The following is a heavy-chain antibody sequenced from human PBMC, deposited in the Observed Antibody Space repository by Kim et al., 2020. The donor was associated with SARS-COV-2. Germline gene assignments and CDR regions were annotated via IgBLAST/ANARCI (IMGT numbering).Heavy chain of an antibody. D-gene: IGHD3-10*01. CDR3: ARGLLVRGVFYYYYYMDV. J-gene: IGHJ6*03. Sequence: ASVKVSCKASGYTFTRYDFNWVRQATGQGLEWMGWRNPNSGNTGYAQKFQGRVTMTRNTSISTAYMELSSLRSEDTAVYYCARGLLVRGVFYYYYYMDVWGQGTTVTVSS. CDR1: GYTFTRYD. CDR2: RNPNSGNT. V-gene: IGHV1-8*01.